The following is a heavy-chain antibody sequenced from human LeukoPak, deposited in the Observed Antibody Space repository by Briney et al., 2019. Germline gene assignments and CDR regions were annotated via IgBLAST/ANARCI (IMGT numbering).Heavy chain of an antibody. J-gene: IGHJ4*02. CDR3: ARAYDILTGYYFFDY. V-gene: IGHV4-31*03. CDR1: GGSISSSGYY. Sequence: SETLSLTCTVSGGSISSSGYYWRWIRQHPGKGLEWIAYIYNSGSSYYNPSLKSRITISVDTSKNQFSLKLTSVTAADTAVYYCARAYDILTGYYFFDYWGQGTLVTVSS. CDR2: IYNSGSS. D-gene: IGHD3-9*01.